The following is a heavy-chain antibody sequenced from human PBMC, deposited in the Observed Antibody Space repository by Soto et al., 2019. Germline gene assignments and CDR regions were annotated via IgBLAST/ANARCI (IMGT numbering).Heavy chain of an antibody. D-gene: IGHD4-4*01. CDR2: IFDSGNA. CDR3: ARHRRTTVAKFYFDN. CDR1: GGSINSYC. J-gene: IGHJ4*02. V-gene: IGHV4-59*08. Sequence: QVQLQESGPGLVKPSETLSLTCTVSGGSINSYCWSWIRQPPGKGLEWIAYIFDSGNANYNPSLKSRVTISVDTSKNPFSLNLTSVTAADTAVYYCARHRRTTVAKFYFDNWGQGALVTVSS.